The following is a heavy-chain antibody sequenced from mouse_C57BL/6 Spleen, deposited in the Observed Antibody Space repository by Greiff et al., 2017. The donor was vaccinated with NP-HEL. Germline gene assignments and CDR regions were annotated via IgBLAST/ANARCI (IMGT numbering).Heavy chain of an antibody. D-gene: IGHD4-1*01. CDR1: GFTFTDYY. V-gene: IGHV7-4*01. J-gene: IGHJ1*03. Sequence: EVNLVESGGGLVQPGASLRLSCAASGFTFTDYYMSWVRQPPGKAPEWLALIRNKANGYTTEYTASVKGRFTISRDTSQNILYLQMSTLRAEDNAAYYCVKADRGVGRKYFDVWGTGTTVTVSS. CDR3: VKADRGVGRKYFDV. CDR2: IRNKANGYTT.